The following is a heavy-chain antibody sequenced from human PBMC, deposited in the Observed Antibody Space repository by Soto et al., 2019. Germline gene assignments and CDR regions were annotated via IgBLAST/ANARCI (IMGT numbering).Heavy chain of an antibody. Sequence: QVQLVEAGGGVVQPGRSLRLSCAASGFTFSSYGMHWVRQAPGKGLEWVAVISYDGSNKYYADSVKGRFTISRDNSKNKQYLQMNSLRDKEPAVYYCANDLGSSSWSGSATLDYWGQGTLVTVSS. CDR1: GFTFSSYG. D-gene: IGHD6-13*01. CDR3: ANDLGSSSWSGSATLDY. CDR2: ISYDGSNK. V-gene: IGHV3-30*18. J-gene: IGHJ4*02.